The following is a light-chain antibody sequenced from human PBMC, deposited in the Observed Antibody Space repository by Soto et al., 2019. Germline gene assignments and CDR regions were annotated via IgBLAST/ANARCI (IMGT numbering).Light chain of an antibody. CDR3: QYYGNSPYT. Sequence: EIVLTQSPGALSLSPGERVTLSCRASQSVSSTYLAWYQQKPGQAPRLLMYGASSRATGIPDRFSGSGSGTAFTLTISRLEPEDFAVYYCQYYGNSPYTFVQGTKLEIK. CDR2: GAS. V-gene: IGKV3-20*01. CDR1: QSVSSTY. J-gene: IGKJ2*01.